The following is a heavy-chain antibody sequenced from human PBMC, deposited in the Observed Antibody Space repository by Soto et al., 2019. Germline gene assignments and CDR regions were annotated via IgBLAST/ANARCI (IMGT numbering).Heavy chain of an antibody. D-gene: IGHD5-12*01. V-gene: IGHV3-23*01. J-gene: IGHJ4*02. CDR3: AKDVRPDGYWDLDY. Sequence: GGSLRLSCAASGFTFSSYAMSWVRQAPGKGLEWVSGISGSGDSTYYADSVKGRFTISRDNSKNTLYLQMNSLRAEDTAVYYCAKDVRPDGYWDLDYWGQGTLVTVSS. CDR2: ISGSGDST. CDR1: GFTFSSYA.